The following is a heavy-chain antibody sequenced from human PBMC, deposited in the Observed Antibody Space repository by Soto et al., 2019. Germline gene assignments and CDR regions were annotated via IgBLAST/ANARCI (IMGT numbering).Heavy chain of an antibody. CDR2: INPKSGGT. CDR3: ARGDSTDCSNGVCSFFYNHDMDV. Sequence: SSVKVSCKASGYSFTDYHMHWVRQAPGQGLEWLGRINPKSGGTSTAQKFQGWVTMTTDTSISTASMELTRLTSDDTAIYYCARGDSTDCSNGVCSFFYNHDMDVWGQGTTVTVSS. J-gene: IGHJ6*02. D-gene: IGHD2-8*01. CDR1: GYSFTDYH. V-gene: IGHV1-2*04.